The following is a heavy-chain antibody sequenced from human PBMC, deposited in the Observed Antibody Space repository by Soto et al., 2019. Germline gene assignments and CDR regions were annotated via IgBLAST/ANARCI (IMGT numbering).Heavy chain of an antibody. CDR3: VWPARLAAS. D-gene: IGHD2-2*01. CDR1: GGSISSGNYY. Sequence: PSETLSLTCTVSGGSISSGNYYWSWIRQPPGKGLEWIGYIYNSGNTYYNPSLKSRVTISVDTSKNQFSLELNSLRAEDTAVYYCVWPARLAASWGQGTLVTVSS. CDR2: IYNSGNT. V-gene: IGHV4-30-4*01. J-gene: IGHJ5*02.